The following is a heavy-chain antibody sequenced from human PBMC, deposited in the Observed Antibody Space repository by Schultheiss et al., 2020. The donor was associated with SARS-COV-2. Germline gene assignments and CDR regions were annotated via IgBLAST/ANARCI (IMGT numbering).Heavy chain of an antibody. CDR3: ASVVPAATRHDAFDI. Sequence: LRLSCTVSGGSISSGGYYWSWIRQHPGKGLEWIGYIYYSGSTYYNPSLKSRVTISVDTSKNQFSLKLSSVTAADTAVYYCASVVPAATRHDAFDIWGQGTMVTVSS. CDR1: GGSISSGGYY. J-gene: IGHJ3*02. V-gene: IGHV4-31*03. CDR2: IYYSGST. D-gene: IGHD2-2*01.